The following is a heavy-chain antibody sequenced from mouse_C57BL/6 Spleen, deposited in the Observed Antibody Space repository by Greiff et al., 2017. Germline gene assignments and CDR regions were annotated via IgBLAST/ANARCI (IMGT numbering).Heavy chain of an antibody. CDR1: GYTFTSYT. J-gene: IGHJ4*01. CDR2: INPSSGYT. Sequence: VQLQQSGAELARPGASVKMSCKASGYTFTSYTMHWVKQRPGQGLEWIGYINPSSGYTKYNQKFKDKATLTADKSSSTAYMQLSSLTSEDSAVYYCARFITTVVAPYAMDYWGQGTSVTVSS. D-gene: IGHD1-1*01. CDR3: ARFITTVVAPYAMDY. V-gene: IGHV1-4*01.